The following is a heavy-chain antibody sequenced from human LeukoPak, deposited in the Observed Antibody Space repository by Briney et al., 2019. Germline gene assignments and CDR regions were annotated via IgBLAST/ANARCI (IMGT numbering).Heavy chain of an antibody. D-gene: IGHD3-22*01. CDR1: GGSISSYY. CDR2: IYYSGST. V-gene: IGHV4-59*01. CDR3: ARVLCDSSGYYQFYDY. J-gene: IGHJ4*02. Sequence: SETLSLTCTVSGGSISSYYWSWIRQPPGKGLEWIGYIYYSGSTNYNPSPKSRVTISVDTSKNQFSLKLSSVTAADTAVYYCARVLCDSSGYYQFYDYWGQGTLVTVSS.